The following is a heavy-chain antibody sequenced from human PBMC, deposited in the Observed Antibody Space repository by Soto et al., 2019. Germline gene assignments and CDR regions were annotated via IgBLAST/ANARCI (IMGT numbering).Heavy chain of an antibody. D-gene: IGHD6-19*01. CDR2: ISSSSSYI. CDR1: GFTFSSYS. V-gene: IGHV3-21*01. Sequence: GGSLRLSCAASGFTFSSYSMNWVRQAPGKGLEWVSSISSSSSYIYYADSVKGRFTISRDNAKNSLYLQMNSLRAEDTAVDYCARDPGPTVAGDAFDIWGQGTMVTVSS. CDR3: ARDPGPTVAGDAFDI. J-gene: IGHJ3*02.